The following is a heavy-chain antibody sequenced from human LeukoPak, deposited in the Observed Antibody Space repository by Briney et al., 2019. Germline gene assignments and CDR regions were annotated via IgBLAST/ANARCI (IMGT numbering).Heavy chain of an antibody. CDR2: IYYSGST. D-gene: IGHD6-19*01. J-gene: IGHJ4*02. CDR3: ARGYSSGWYIN. Sequence: SETLSLTCTVSGGSISSGGYYWSWIRQHPGKGLEWIGYIYYSGSTYYNPSLKSRVTISVDTSKNQFSLKLSSVTAADTAVYYCARGYSSGWYINWGQGTLVTVSS. CDR1: GGSISSGGYY. V-gene: IGHV4-31*03.